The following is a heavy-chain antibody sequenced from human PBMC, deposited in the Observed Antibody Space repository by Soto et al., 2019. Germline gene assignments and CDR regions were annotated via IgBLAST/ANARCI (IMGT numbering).Heavy chain of an antibody. CDR2: IIPIFGTA. D-gene: IGHD3-3*02. J-gene: IGHJ3*02. Sequence: ASVKVSCKASGGTFSSYAISWVRQAPGQGLEWMGGIIPIFGTANYAQKFQGRVTITADKSTSTAYMELSSLRSEDTAVYYCASRVFAYSPWEDAFDIWGQGTMVTV. CDR1: GGTFSSYA. V-gene: IGHV1-69*06. CDR3: ASRVFAYSPWEDAFDI.